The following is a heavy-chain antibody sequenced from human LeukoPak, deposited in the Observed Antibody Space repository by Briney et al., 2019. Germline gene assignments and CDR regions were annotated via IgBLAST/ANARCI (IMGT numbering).Heavy chain of an antibody. CDR1: GFTFSSYA. J-gene: IGHJ6*03. CDR3: ARQGSSTSSYYYMDV. CDR2: ISGSGGST. D-gene: IGHD2-2*01. Sequence: GGSLRLSCAASGFTFSSYAMSWVRQAPGKGLEWVSAISGSGGSTYYADSVKGRFTISRDNSKNTLYLQMNSLRAEDTAVYYCARQGSSTSSYYYMDVWGKGTTVTVSS. V-gene: IGHV3-23*01.